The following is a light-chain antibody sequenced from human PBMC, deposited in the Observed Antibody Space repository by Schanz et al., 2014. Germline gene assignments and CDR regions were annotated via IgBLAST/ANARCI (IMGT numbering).Light chain of an antibody. J-gene: IGLJ3*02. CDR1: SSDIGGYNY. CDR3: SSFTSSNTVV. Sequence: QSALTQPASVSGSPGQSITISCTGTSSDIGGYNYVSWYQQYPGKAPKLMIYDVTKRPSGVPDRFSGSKSGNTASLTISGLQAEDEADYYCSSFTSSNTVVFGGGTKLTVL. V-gene: IGLV2-14*01. CDR2: DVT.